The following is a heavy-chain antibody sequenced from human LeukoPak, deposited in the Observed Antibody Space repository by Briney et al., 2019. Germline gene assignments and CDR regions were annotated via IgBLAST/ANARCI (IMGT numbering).Heavy chain of an antibody. D-gene: IGHD1-14*01. CDR3: ARDNQGNWFEY. Sequence: GGSLRLSCVASGFSLSSHWMHWLRLAPGKGLVWVSRISTDGGSTGYADSVKGRFTISRDNARNTLHLQMTSLRAEDTAVYYCARDNQGNWFEYWGKGALVTVSS. V-gene: IGHV3-74*01. CDR1: GFSLSSHW. J-gene: IGHJ4*02. CDR2: ISTDGGST.